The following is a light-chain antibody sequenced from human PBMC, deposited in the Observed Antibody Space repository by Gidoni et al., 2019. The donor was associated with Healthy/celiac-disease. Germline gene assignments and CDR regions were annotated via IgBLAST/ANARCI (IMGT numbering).Light chain of an antibody. V-gene: IGKV3-20*01. CDR1: QSVSSSY. Sequence: VLTPSPGTLSLSPGERATLSCRASQSVSSSYLAWYQQKPGQAPRLLIYGASSRATGIPDRFSGSGSGTDFTLTISRLEPEDFAVYYCQQYGSSPLTFGGGTKVEIK. J-gene: IGKJ4*01. CDR3: QQYGSSPLT. CDR2: GAS.